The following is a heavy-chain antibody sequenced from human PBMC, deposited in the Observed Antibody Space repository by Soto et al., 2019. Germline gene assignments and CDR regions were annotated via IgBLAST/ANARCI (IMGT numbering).Heavy chain of an antibody. CDR2: IDGSGGIT. Sequence: GGSLRLSCAASGFTFGTTDMSWVRQAPGEGLEWASTIDGSGGITYYADSVKGRFTISRDNSRNTVYLQMNSLRGDDTALYYCVKNSGWFNTWGQGALVTVSS. J-gene: IGHJ5*02. CDR3: VKNSGWFNT. D-gene: IGHD3-10*01. CDR1: GFTFGTTD. V-gene: IGHV3-23*01.